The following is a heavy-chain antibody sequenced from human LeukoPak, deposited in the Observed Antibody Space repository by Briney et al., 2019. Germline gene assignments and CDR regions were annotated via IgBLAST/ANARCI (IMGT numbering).Heavy chain of an antibody. Sequence: PGGSLRLSCAASGFTFSSYSMNWVRQAPGKGLEWVSSISSSSSYIYYADSVKGRFTISRDNAKNSLYLQMNSLRAEDTAVYYCASVVVVAQGFDPWGQGTLVTVSS. CDR1: GFTFSSYS. D-gene: IGHD3-22*01. CDR3: ASVVVVAQGFDP. J-gene: IGHJ5*02. CDR2: ISSSSSYI. V-gene: IGHV3-21*01.